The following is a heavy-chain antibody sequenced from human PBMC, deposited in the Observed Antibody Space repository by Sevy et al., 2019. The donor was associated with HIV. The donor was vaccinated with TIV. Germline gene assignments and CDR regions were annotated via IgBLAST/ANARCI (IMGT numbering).Heavy chain of an antibody. J-gene: IGHJ4*02. CDR2: IFSSGST. V-gene: IGHV4-30-4*01. CDR3: ARASDYRISHPFDY. CDR1: GGSISSGDYY. Sequence: SETLSLTCTVSGGSISSGDYYWSWIRQPPGKGLEGIGYIFSSGSTYYNPSLTGRVTISVDTSKNQFSLKLRSVTGADTAVYYCARASDYRISHPFDYWGPGTLVTVSS. D-gene: IGHD4-4*01.